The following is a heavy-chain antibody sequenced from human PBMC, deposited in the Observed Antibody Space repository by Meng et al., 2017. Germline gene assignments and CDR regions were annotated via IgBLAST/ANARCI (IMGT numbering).Heavy chain of an antibody. V-gene: IGHV4-34*01. CDR1: GGSFSGYY. CDR2: INHSGST. CDR3: ARGRGSWGY. Sequence: VQLHQWGAGLLKPSEPLSLPCAVYGGSFSGYYWSWIRQPPGKGLEWIGEINHSGSTNYNPSLKSRVTISVDTSKNQFSLKLSSVTAADTAVYYCARGRGSWGYWGQGTLVTVSS. D-gene: IGHD3-16*01. J-gene: IGHJ4*02.